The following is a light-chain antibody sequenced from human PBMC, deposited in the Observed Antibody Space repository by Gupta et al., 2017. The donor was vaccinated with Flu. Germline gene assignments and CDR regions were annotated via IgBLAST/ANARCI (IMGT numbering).Light chain of an antibody. J-gene: IGKJ2*01. Sequence: PSTLTASVGDRVTITCRASQSVSSWLAWYQQKPGKAPVLLIYRASDLQSGVPSRFSGSGSGTEFTLTITSLQSDDFATYYCHQYDTYPYTFGQGTKLEIK. CDR3: HQYDTYPYT. CDR2: RAS. CDR1: QSVSSW. V-gene: IGKV1-5*03.